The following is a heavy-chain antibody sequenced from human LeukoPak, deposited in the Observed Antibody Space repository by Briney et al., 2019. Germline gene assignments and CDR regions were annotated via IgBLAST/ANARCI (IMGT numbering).Heavy chain of an antibody. CDR1: GFTFSSNW. Sequence: GGSLRLSCAASGFTFSSNWMHWVRQAPGKGLEWVSAISGSGGSTYYADSVKGRFTISRDNSKNTLYLQMNSLRAEDTAVYYCAKDIRYSSGWTANYYYYGMDVWGQGTTVTVSS. CDR2: ISGSGGST. CDR3: AKDIRYSSGWTANYYYYGMDV. D-gene: IGHD6-19*01. J-gene: IGHJ6*02. V-gene: IGHV3-23*01.